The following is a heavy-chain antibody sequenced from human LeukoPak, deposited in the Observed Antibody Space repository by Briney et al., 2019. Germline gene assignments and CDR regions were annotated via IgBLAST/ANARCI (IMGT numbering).Heavy chain of an antibody. D-gene: IGHD6-13*01. CDR1: GYTFTSYG. Sequence: ASVKVSCKASGYTFTSYGISWVRQAPGQGPEWMGWISAYNGNTNYAQKLQGRVTMTTDTSTSTAYMELRSLRSDDTAVYYCARDHGGRTIAAAQAYWGQGTLVTVSS. J-gene: IGHJ4*02. V-gene: IGHV1-18*01. CDR2: ISAYNGNT. CDR3: ARDHGGRTIAAAQAY.